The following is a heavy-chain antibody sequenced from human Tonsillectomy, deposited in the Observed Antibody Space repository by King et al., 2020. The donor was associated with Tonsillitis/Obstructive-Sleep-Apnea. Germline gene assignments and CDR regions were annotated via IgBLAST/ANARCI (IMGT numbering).Heavy chain of an antibody. Sequence: VQLQESGPGLVKPSETLSLTCTVSGGSISNYYWSWIRQPAGKGLEWIGRIYTSGSTNYNPSLKSRVTMSVDTSKHQFSLKLSPVTAADTAVYYCARVTYPPYGVDGLTDAFDIWGQGTMVTVSS. CDR3: ARVTYPPYGVDGLTDAFDI. V-gene: IGHV4-4*07. D-gene: IGHD3/OR15-3a*01. J-gene: IGHJ3*02. CDR1: GGSISNYY. CDR2: IYTSGST.